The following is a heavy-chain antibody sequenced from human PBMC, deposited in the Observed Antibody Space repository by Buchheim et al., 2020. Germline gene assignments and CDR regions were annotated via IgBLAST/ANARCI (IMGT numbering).Heavy chain of an antibody. CDR3: ARGGLDIVVVPAAIVSEGWFDP. D-gene: IGHD2-2*03. CDR1: GGSFSGYY. Sequence: QVQLQQWGAGLLKPSETLSLTCAVYGGSFSGYYWSWIRQPPGKGLEWIGEINHSGSTNYNPSLKSRVTISVDTSKNQFYLKLSSVTAADTAVYYCARGGLDIVVVPAAIVSEGWFDPWGQGTL. V-gene: IGHV4-34*01. CDR2: INHSGST. J-gene: IGHJ5*02.